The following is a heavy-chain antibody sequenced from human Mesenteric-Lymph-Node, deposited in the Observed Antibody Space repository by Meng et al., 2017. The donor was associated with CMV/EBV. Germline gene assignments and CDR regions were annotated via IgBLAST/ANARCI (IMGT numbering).Heavy chain of an antibody. Sequence: GESLKISCAASGLTLSNYAMSWVRQAPGKGLEWVLLIHSGNSRTIYADSVKGRFTFTRDDSENTLYLQMNSLRAEDTAVYYCAKDRGYCTSASCYGPLGDYYYGMDVWGQGTTVTVSS. CDR1: GLTLSNYA. CDR3: AKDRGYCTSASCYGPLGDYYYGMDV. J-gene: IGHJ6*02. D-gene: IGHD2-2*01. CDR2: IHSGNSRT. V-gene: IGHV3-23*03.